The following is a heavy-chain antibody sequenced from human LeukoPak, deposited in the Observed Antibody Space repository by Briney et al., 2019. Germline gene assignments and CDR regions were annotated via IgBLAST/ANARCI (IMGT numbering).Heavy chain of an antibody. CDR3: ARTPGYCSGGNCYRYFQN. CDR1: GFTFSTYS. D-gene: IGHD2-15*01. J-gene: IGHJ1*01. CDR2: ISHDGSTA. Sequence: GGSLRLSCAASGFTFSTYSTDWVRQTPGKGLEWISYISHDGSTAYYADSVKGRFTISRDNAKNSLYLQMNSLRAEDTAVYYCARTPGYCSGGNCYRYFQNWGQGTLVTVSS. V-gene: IGHV3-48*01.